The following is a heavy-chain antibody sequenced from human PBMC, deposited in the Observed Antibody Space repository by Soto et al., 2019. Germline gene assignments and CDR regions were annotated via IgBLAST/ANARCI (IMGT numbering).Heavy chain of an antibody. V-gene: IGHV3-30-3*01. CDR3: ARDMRYCSGGSCYSDLDY. D-gene: IGHD2-15*01. J-gene: IGHJ4*02. CDR1: GFTFSSYA. CDR2: ISYDGSNK. Sequence: QVQLVESGGGVVQPGRSLRLSCAASGFTFSSYAMHWVRQAPGKGLEWVAVISYDGSNKYYADSVKGRFTISRDNSKNTLYLQMNSLRAEYTAVYYCARDMRYCSGGSCYSDLDYWGQGTLVTVSS.